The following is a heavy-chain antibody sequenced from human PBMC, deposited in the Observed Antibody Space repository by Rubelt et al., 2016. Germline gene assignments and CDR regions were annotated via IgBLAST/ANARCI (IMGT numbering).Heavy chain of an antibody. CDR1: GGSFSGYY. CDR3: ARGRAGGYSYGLRPGAFDI. CDR2: INHSGST. J-gene: IGHJ3*02. Sequence: QVQLQESGPGLVKPSETLSLTCAVYGGSFSGYYWSWIRQPPGKGLEWIGEINHSGSTNYNPSLKRRVTILVDTSKNQFSLKLSSVTAADTAVYYCARGRAGGYSYGLRPGAFDIWGQGTMVTVSS. V-gene: IGHV4-34*01. D-gene: IGHD5-18*01.